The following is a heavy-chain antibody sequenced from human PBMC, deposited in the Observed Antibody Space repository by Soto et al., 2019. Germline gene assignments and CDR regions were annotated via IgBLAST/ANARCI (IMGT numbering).Heavy chain of an antibody. V-gene: IGHV3-23*01. CDR3: AKWGEKNIVVVPANMDV. CDR2: ISGSGGST. Sequence: SLRLSCAASGFTFSSYAMSWVRQAPGKGLEWVSAISGSGGSTYYADSVKGRFTISSDNSKNTLYLQMNSLRAEDTAVYYCAKWGEKNIVVVPANMDVWGKGTTVTVSS. CDR1: GFTFSSYA. D-gene: IGHD2-2*01. J-gene: IGHJ6*03.